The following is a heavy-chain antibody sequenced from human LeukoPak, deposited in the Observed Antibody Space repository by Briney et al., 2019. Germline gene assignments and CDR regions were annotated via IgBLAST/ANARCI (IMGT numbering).Heavy chain of an antibody. D-gene: IGHD6-19*01. CDR2: VYHSGST. J-gene: IGHJ4*02. V-gene: IGHV4-39*01. CDR3: ARNGTVTVAGTKFNYFDY. Sequence: AETLSLTCTVSGGSIISSTSYWVWIRQPPGKGLEWIGIVYHSGSTHYNPSLKSRVTISVDPSKNQFSLRLSSVTAADTAVYYCARNGTVTVAGTKFNYFDYWGQGNLVTVSS. CDR1: GGSIISSTSY.